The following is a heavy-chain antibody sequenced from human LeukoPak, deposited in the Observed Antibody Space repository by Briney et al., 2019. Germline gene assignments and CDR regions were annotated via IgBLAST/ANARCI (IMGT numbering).Heavy chain of an antibody. D-gene: IGHD3-10*01. CDR1: GYTFSSYD. V-gene: IGHV1-8*01. CDR2: MSPNSGNT. CDR3: ARGIDAGVDY. Sequence: ASVTVSCTASGYTFSSYDINWVRQAPGQGLEWMGWMSPNSGNTGSAQKFQGRFTMTRDASITTAYMELNDLRSEDTAVYYCARGIDAGVDYWGQGTLVTVS. J-gene: IGHJ4*02.